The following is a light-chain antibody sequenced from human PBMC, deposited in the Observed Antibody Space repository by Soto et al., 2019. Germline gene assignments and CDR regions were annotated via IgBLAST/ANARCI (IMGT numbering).Light chain of an antibody. J-gene: IGKJ4*01. CDR1: QSVSSN. CDR3: QQYNKWRLN. V-gene: IGKV3-15*01. CDR2: HAS. Sequence: EIVMTQSPATLSVSPGERATLSCRASQSVSSNLAWYQQKPGQAPRLLIYHASTRPTGIPARFSGSGSGTEFTLTISSLQSEDFAVYYCQQYNKWRLNFGGGTKVEIK.